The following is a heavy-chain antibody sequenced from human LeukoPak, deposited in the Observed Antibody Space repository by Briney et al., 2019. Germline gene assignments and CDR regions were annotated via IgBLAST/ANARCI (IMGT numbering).Heavy chain of an antibody. CDR1: GFTFSSYA. Sequence: GGSLRLSCAASGFTFSSYAMNWIRQAPGKGLEWVSSISTDNSYRHYADSVKGRFTISRDNPKNSLYLQMNTLRAEDTAVYYCAREADSGSSGDYFDYWGQGTLVTVSS. V-gene: IGHV3-21*06. CDR3: AREADSGSSGDYFDY. CDR2: ISTDNSYR. J-gene: IGHJ4*02. D-gene: IGHD6-6*01.